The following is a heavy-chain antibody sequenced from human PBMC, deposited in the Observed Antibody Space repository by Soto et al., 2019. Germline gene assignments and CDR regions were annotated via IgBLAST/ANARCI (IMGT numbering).Heavy chain of an antibody. CDR1: GFNFNEYY. CDR3: ARGRQRGYTYGFADY. V-gene: IGHV3-11*01. D-gene: IGHD5-18*01. J-gene: IGHJ4*02. CDR2: ISGSGNTI. Sequence: KPGGSLRLSCEASGFNFNEYYMSWIRQAPGKGLEWVSYISGSGNTIYYADSVKGRFTISRDNAKSSLYLQMNSLRAEDTATYYCARGRQRGYTYGFADYWGQGALVTVSS.